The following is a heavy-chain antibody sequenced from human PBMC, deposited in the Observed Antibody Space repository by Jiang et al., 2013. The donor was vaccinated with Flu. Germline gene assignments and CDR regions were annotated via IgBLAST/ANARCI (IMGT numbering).Heavy chain of an antibody. Sequence: EYGSGLVKPSETLSLTCTVSGGSISNNAYYWGWIRQPPGKGLEWIGSVYYGGRTYYNPSLKSRVTISADTSKNQFSLKLNSVTAADTAVYYCARGSDVGFSSYNWFDPWGQGTLVTVSS. V-gene: IGHV4-39*02. CDR2: VYYGGRT. CDR3: ARGSDVGFSSYNWFDP. CDR1: GGSISNNAYY. J-gene: IGHJ5*02. D-gene: IGHD6-6*01.